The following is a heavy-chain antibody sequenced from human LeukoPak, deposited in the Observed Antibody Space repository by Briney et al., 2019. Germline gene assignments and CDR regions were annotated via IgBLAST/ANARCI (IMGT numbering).Heavy chain of an antibody. CDR3: AKRVVAATSYYFDY. J-gene: IGHJ4*02. CDR2: ISGSGGST. D-gene: IGHD2-15*01. Sequence: GGSLRLSCAASGFTFSSYAMSWVRQAPGKGLEWVSTISGSGGSTNYADSVKGRFTISRDNSKNTLSPQMNSLRAEDTAVYYCAKRVVAATSYYFDYWGQGSLVTVSS. V-gene: IGHV3-23*01. CDR1: GFTFSSYA.